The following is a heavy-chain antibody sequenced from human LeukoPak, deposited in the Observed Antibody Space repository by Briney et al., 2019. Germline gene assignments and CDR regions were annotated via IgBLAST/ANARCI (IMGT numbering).Heavy chain of an antibody. CDR1: VYTFSDYY. V-gene: IGHV1-2*02. CDR2: INPNSGGT. Sequence: ASVKVSCKASVYTFSDYYLHWVRQAPGQGLEWMGWINPNSGGTNYAQKFQGRITMNGDTPTANLERSGLRSDEPAVYLWARELGSTIIVGGDAFDLWGQGTMVTVSS. CDR3: ARELGSTIIVGGDAFDL. D-gene: IGHD3-22*01. J-gene: IGHJ3*01.